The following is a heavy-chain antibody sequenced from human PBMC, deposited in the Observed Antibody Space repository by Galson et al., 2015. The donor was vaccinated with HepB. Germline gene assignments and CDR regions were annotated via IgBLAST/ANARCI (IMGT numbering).Heavy chain of an antibody. Sequence: SLRLSCAASGFTFSSYGMHWVRQAPGKGLEWVAVISYDGSNKYYADSVKGRFTISRDNSKNTLYLQMNSLRAEDTAVYYCAKDLDGVAVVVPAAMDVRGQGTTLTAYS. V-gene: IGHV3-30*18. CDR1: GFTFSSYG. CDR2: ISYDGSNK. CDR3: AKDLDGVAVVVPAAMDV. D-gene: IGHD2-2*01. J-gene: IGHJ6*02.